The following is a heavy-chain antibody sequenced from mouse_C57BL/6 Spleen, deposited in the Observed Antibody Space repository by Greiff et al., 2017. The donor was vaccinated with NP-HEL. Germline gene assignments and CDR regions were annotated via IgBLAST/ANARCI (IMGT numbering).Heavy chain of an antibody. V-gene: IGHV5-17*01. Sequence: EVQVVESGGGLVKPGGSLKLSCAASGFTFSDYGMHWVRQAPEKGLEWVAYIRSGSSTIYYADTVKGRFTISRDNAKNTLFLQMTSLRSEDTAMYYCARNYRGYFDYWGQGTTLTVAS. J-gene: IGHJ2*01. CDR1: GFTFSDYG. D-gene: IGHD2-14*01. CDR3: ARNYRGYFDY. CDR2: IRSGSSTI.